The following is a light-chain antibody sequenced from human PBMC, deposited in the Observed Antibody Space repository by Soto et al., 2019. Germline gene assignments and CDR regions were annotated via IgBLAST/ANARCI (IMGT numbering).Light chain of an antibody. CDR1: QSVSSS. V-gene: IGKV3-11*01. Sequence: EIVLTQSPATLSLSPGERATLSCRASQSVSSSLAWYQQKPGQTPRLLIYDVSNRATGIPARFSGSGSGTDFTLTVSSLEPEDLAVYYCQQRSNWPLTFGGGTKVEIK. CDR2: DVS. J-gene: IGKJ4*01. CDR3: QQRSNWPLT.